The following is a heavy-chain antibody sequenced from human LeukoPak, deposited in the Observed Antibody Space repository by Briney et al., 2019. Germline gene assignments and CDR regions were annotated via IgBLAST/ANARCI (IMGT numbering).Heavy chain of an antibody. CDR2: ISGNSADI. CDR1: GFAFSSFR. J-gene: IGHJ4*02. V-gene: IGHV3-21*01. D-gene: IGHD2-21*01. Sequence: GGSLRLSCGASGFAFSSFRMSWVRQAPGRGLEWVSSISGNSADINNADSLKGRFTISRDNAKNSLYLQLNSLTVEDTAVYYYARLDWRGYWGQGTLVTVSS. CDR3: ARLDWRGY.